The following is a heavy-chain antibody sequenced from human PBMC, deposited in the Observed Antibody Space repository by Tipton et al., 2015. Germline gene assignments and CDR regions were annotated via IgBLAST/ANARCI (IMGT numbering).Heavy chain of an antibody. V-gene: IGHV4-61*02. D-gene: IGHD3-3*01. CDR2: IQTSGNT. CDR3: AREKRISIFGVLIPHFDF. J-gene: IGHJ4*02. CDR1: GGSISSAGYA. Sequence: TLSLTCTVSGGSISSAGYAWNWIRQPAGKGLEWIGRIQTSGNTNYNPSLKSRVTMSADTSKNQSSLKLSSVTAADTAVYYCAREKRISIFGVLIPHFDFWGQGALVSVSS.